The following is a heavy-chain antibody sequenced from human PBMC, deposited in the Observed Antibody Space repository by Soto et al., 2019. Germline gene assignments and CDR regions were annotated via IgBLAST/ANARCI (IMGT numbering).Heavy chain of an antibody. J-gene: IGHJ4*02. D-gene: IGHD5-12*01. CDR3: AKYGGNGGYSGY. CDR1: GFTFSSYG. CDR2: ISYDESNK. V-gene: IGHV3-30*18. Sequence: QVQLVESGGGGVQPGTSLRLSCAASGFTFSSYGMHWVRQAPGTGQEWVAVISYDESNKYYADSEKGRFTISRDDYKITVNLQMNSLRAEDTAVYYCAKYGGNGGYSGYWGQGAQVTGSP.